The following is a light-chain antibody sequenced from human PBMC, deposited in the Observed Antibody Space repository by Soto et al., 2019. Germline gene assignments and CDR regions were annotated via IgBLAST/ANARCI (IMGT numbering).Light chain of an antibody. CDR2: DVS. CDR3: SSYTSSSTYV. V-gene: IGLV2-14*01. CDR1: SSDVGGYNY. Sequence: SVLTQPASVSGSPGQSITISCTGTSSDVGGYNYVSWSQQHPGKAPKLMIYDVSNRPSGVSNRFSGSKSGNTASLTISGLQAEDEADYYCSSYTSSSTYVFGTGTKVTVL. J-gene: IGLJ1*01.